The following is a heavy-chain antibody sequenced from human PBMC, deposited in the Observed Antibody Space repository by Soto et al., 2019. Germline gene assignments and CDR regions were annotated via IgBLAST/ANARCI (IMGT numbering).Heavy chain of an antibody. CDR1: GFTFSSYA. CDR3: AREVLVPAAMRYELSDYYYGMDV. V-gene: IGHV3-30-3*01. J-gene: IGHJ6*02. D-gene: IGHD2-2*01. CDR2: ISYDGSNK. Sequence: QVQLVESGGGVVQPGRSLRLSCAASGFTFSSYAMHWVRQAPGKGLEWVAVISYDGSNKYYADSVKGRFTISRDNSKNSLYLQMTTLGAEDTAGYYCAREVLVPAAMRYELSDYYYGMDVWGQGTTVTVSS.